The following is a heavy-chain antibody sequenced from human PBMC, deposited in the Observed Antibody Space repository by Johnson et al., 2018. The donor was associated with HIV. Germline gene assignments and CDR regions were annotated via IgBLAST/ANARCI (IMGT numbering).Heavy chain of an antibody. CDR2: ISYDASNK. CDR1: RFTFSSYA. J-gene: IGHJ3*02. Sequence: VQLVESGGGVVQPGRSLRLSCAASRFTFSSYAMHWVRQAPGKGLEWVALISYDASNKYYADSVKGRFTISRDNSKNTLYLQMNSLRVDDTAIYYCARDPGSITRVRGDAFDIWGQGTMVTVSS. D-gene: IGHD3-10*01. V-gene: IGHV3-30-3*01. CDR3: ARDPGSITRVRGDAFDI.